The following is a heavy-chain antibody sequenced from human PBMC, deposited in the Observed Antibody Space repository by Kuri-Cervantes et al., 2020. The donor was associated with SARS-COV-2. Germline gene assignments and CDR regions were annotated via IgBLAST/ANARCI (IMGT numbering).Heavy chain of an antibody. D-gene: IGHD3-3*01. J-gene: IGHJ6*02. Sequence: GGSLRLSCAASGFTVSSNYMTWVRQAPGKGLEWVSVIYSGGTTYYADSVKGRFTISRDNSKNTVFLQMNSLRAEDTAVYYCARDIYGGLRIDIYYGMDVWGQGTTVTVSS. CDR1: GFTVSSNY. V-gene: IGHV3-53*05. CDR2: IYSGGTT. CDR3: ARDIYGGLRIDIYYGMDV.